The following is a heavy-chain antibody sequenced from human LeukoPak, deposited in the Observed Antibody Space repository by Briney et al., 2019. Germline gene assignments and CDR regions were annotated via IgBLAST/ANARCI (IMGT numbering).Heavy chain of an antibody. V-gene: IGHV5-51*01. CDR3: ARSRITGYSSSWSILDAFDI. Sequence: GESLQISCKGSGYSFTSYWIGWVRQMPGKGLEWMGIIYPGDSDTRYSPSFQGQVTISADKSISTAYLQWNSLKASDTAMYYCARSRITGYSSSWSILDAFDIWGQGTMVTVSS. CDR1: GYSFTSYW. D-gene: IGHD6-13*01. J-gene: IGHJ3*02. CDR2: IYPGDSDT.